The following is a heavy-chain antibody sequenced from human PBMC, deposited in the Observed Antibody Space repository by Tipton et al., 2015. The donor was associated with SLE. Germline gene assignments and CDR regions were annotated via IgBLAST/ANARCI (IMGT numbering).Heavy chain of an antibody. V-gene: IGHV3-30*04. D-gene: IGHD3-10*01. Sequence: SLRLSCAASGFTFSNYAMHWVRQAPGKGLEWVAVISYDGSNKYYADSVKGRFTISRDNSKNTLYLQMNSLRAEDTTVYYCASSLVRGLDYWGQGTLVTVSS. CDR1: GFTFSNYA. J-gene: IGHJ4*02. CDR3: ASSLVRGLDY. CDR2: ISYDGSNK.